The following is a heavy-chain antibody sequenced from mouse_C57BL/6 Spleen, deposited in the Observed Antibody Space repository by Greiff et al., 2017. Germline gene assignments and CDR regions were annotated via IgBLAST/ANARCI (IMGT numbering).Heavy chain of an antibody. CDR1: GYTFTSYD. V-gene: IGHV1-85*01. D-gene: IGHD2-5*01. CDR3: AREISNSFAY. Sequence: VQLQQSGPELVKPGASVKLSCKASGYTFTSYDINWVKQRPGQGLEWIGRIYPRDGSTKYNEKFKGKDTLTVDTSSSTAYMELHSLTSEDSAVYFCAREISNSFAYWGQGTLVTVSA. J-gene: IGHJ3*01. CDR2: IYPRDGST.